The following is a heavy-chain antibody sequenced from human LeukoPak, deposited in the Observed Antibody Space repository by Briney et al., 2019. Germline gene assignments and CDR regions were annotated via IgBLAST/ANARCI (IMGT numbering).Heavy chain of an antibody. V-gene: IGHV3-21*01. CDR2: ISSSSSYI. CDR1: GFTFSSYS. CDR3: ATLVRRDY. Sequence: PGGSLRLSCAASGFTFSSYSMNWVRQAPGKGLGWVSSISSSSSYIYYADSVKGRFTISGDNAKNSLYLQMNSLRAEDTAVYYCATLVRRDYWRQGTLVTVSS. J-gene: IGHJ4*02.